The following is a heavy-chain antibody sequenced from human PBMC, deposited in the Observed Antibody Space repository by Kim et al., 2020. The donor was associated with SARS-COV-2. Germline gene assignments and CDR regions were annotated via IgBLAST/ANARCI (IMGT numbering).Heavy chain of an antibody. D-gene: IGHD2-2*01. Sequence: SETLSLTCSISGDPITTYHWSWILQSPGKGLESIGFVYYCGNTNYNPSLNLKSRFIMSFDTSKNQFSLKLQSVTAADTAVYYCARRVVDTSEDYFDYWGQGILVTVAS. V-gene: IGHV4-59*08. CDR2: VYYCGNT. CDR3: ARRVVDTSEDYFDY. CDR1: GDPITTYH. J-gene: IGHJ4*02.